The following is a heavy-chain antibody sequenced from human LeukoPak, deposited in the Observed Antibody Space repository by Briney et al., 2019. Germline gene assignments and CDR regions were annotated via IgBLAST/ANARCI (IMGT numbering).Heavy chain of an antibody. CDR2: INEDGSTT. CDR3: ARVLRYFDWLPHYYYYGMDV. J-gene: IGHJ6*02. CDR1: GFTFSSYW. D-gene: IGHD3-9*01. V-gene: IGHV3-74*01. Sequence: TGGSLRLSCAASGFTFSSYWMHWVRQAPGKGLVWVSRINEDGSTTNYADSVKGRFTISRDNAKNSLYLQMNSLRAEDTAVYYCARVLRYFDWLPHYYYYGMDVWGQGTTVTVSS.